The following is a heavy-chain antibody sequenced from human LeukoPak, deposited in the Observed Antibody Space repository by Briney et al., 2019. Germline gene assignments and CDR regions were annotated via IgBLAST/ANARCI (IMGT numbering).Heavy chain of an antibody. Sequence: PGGSLRLSCAASGLTFSSYAMHWVRQAPSKGLEWVAVISYDGSNKYYADSVKGRFTISRDNSKNTLYLQMNSRRAEDTAVYYCARDSYPHLGYSYGLLDYWGQGTLVTVSS. V-gene: IGHV3-30*04. CDR3: ARDSYPHLGYSYGLLDY. CDR2: ISYDGSNK. CDR1: GLTFSSYA. J-gene: IGHJ4*02. D-gene: IGHD5-18*01.